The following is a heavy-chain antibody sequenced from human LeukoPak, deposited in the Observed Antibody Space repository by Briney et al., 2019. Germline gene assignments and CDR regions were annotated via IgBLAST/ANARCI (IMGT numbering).Heavy chain of an antibody. V-gene: IGHV1-69*01. Sequence: GASVEVSCKASEGTFSSYAISWVRQAPGQGLEWMGGIIPIFGTANYAQKFQGRVTITADESTSTAYMELSSLRSEDTAVYYCAKAGYYDILTGYYMGMPFDYWGQGTLVTVSS. CDR2: IIPIFGTA. D-gene: IGHD3-9*01. J-gene: IGHJ4*02. CDR1: EGTFSSYA. CDR3: AKAGYYDILTGYYMGMPFDY.